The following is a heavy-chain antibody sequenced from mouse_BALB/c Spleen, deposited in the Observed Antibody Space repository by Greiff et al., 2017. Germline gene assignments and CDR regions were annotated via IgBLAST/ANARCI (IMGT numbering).Heavy chain of an antibody. CDR2: IYPGNVNT. V-gene: IGHV1S56*01. CDR3: ARERPYYYAMDY. Sequence: VKLMESGPELVKPGASVRISCKASGYTFTSYYIHWVKQRPGQGLEWIGWIYPGNVNTKYNEKFKGKATLTADKSSSTAYMQLSSLTSEDSAVYFCARERPYYYAMDYWGQGTSVTVSS. J-gene: IGHJ4*01. CDR1: GYTFTSYY.